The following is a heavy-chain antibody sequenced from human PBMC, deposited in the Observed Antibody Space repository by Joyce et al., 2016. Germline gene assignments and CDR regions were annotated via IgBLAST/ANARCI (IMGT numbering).Heavy chain of an antibody. V-gene: IGHV1-69*04. CDR3: TRGRIEYSKTSNAYDI. J-gene: IGHJ3*02. CDR1: GGNFYDYT. Sequence: VQLVQSGAEVKKPGSSVKVSCKVSGGNFYDYTITWVRQAPGQGLEWMGRIMPVVGVANYARKFRGRVALTADKSTATAYLELNSLRLDDTAMFFCTRGRIEYSKTSNAYDIWGQGTMVTVSS. CDR2: IMPVVGVA. D-gene: IGHD2/OR15-2a*01.